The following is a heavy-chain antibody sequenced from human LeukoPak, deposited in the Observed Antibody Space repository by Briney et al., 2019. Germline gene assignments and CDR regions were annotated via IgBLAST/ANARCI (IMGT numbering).Heavy chain of an antibody. CDR1: GFSFSTYG. D-gene: IGHD3-16*01. CDR3: VGDTPPGGDYYLDC. J-gene: IGHJ4*02. CDR2: IWNAGTNT. V-gene: IGHV3-33*01. Sequence: GGSLRLSCAASGFSFSTYGMHWVRQAPGKGLEWVALIWNAGTNTYYADSVKGRFTISRDNSKNTLYLQMNSLRAEDTAVYYCVGDTPPGGDYYLDCWGQGTLVIVSS.